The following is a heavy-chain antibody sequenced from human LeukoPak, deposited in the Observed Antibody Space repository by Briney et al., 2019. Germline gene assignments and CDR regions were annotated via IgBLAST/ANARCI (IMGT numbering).Heavy chain of an antibody. CDR2: IHYSGST. Sequence: SETLSLTCTVSGGSISSYYWSWIRQPPGKGLEWIGYIHYSGSTHYNPSLKSRVTISVDTSKNQFSLKLSSVTAADTAVFYCARHSVNFPHYFDCWGPGTLVTVSS. V-gene: IGHV4-59*08. CDR3: ARHSVNFPHYFDC. D-gene: IGHD2/OR15-2a*01. CDR1: GGSISSYY. J-gene: IGHJ4*02.